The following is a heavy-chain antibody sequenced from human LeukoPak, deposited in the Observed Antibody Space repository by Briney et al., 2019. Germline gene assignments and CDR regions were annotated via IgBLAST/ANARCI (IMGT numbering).Heavy chain of an antibody. CDR3: ARQAEAAISFDP. D-gene: IGHD2-2*01. CDR2: IYYSGST. Sequence: PSETLSLTCTVSGGSISSYYWSWIRQPPGKGLEWIGYIYYSGSTYYNPSLKSRVTISVDTSKNQFSLKLSSVTAADTAVYYCARQAEAAISFDPWGQGTLVTVSS. CDR1: GGSISSYY. J-gene: IGHJ5*02. V-gene: IGHV4-59*08.